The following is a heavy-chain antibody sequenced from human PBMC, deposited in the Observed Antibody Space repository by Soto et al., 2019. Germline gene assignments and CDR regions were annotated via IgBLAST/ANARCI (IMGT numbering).Heavy chain of an antibody. CDR1: GYTFTSYY. J-gene: IGHJ3*02. V-gene: IGHV1-46*01. CDR3: ARDRVYYDSSGYPRDAFEI. D-gene: IGHD3-22*01. CDR2: INPSGGST. Sequence: ASVKVSCKASGYTFTSYYMHWVRQAPGQGLEWMGIINPSGGSTSYAQKFQGRVTMTRDTSTSTVYMELSSLRSEDTAVYYCARDRVYYDSSGYPRDAFEIWGQGTMVTVSS.